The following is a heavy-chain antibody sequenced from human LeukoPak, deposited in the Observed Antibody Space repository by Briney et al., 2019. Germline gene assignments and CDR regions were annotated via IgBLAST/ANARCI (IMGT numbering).Heavy chain of an antibody. Sequence: SETLSLTCTISRGSISTYYWSWIRQPPGKGLEWIGYISTSESTNYNPSLKSRVTISVDTSKNQFSLKLSSVTAADTAVYYCARLVAARPLRYYYYYYMDVWGKGTTVTVSS. CDR2: ISTSEST. CDR1: RGSISTYY. V-gene: IGHV4-4*09. CDR3: ARLVAARPLRYYYYYYMDV. J-gene: IGHJ6*03. D-gene: IGHD6-6*01.